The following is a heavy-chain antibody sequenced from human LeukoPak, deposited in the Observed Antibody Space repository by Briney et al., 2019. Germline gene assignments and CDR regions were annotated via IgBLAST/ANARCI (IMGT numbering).Heavy chain of an antibody. J-gene: IGHJ6*04. CDR1: GGSISSYY. CDR2: IYYSGST. Sequence: SETLSLTCTVSGGSISSYYWSWIRQPPGKGLEWIGYIYYSGSTNYNPSLKSRVTISADTSKNQFSLKLSSVTAADTAVYYCASNYYGSGTHPHYYGMDVWGKGTTVTVSS. CDR3: ASNYYGSGTHPHYYGMDV. V-gene: IGHV4-59*01. D-gene: IGHD3-10*01.